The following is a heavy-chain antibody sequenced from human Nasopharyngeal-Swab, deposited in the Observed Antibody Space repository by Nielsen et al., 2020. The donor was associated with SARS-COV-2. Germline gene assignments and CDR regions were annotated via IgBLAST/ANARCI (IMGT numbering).Heavy chain of an antibody. V-gene: IGHV4-4*07. CDR1: GGSISSYY. CDR2: IYTSGST. CDR3: ARVITMVRGVIIRHYGMDV. D-gene: IGHD3-10*01. Sequence: SETLSLTCTVSGGSISSYYWSWIRQPAGKGLEWIGRIYTSGSTNYNPSLKSRVTMSVDTSKNQFSLKLNSVTAADTAVYYCARVITMVRGVIIRHYGMDVWGQGTTVTVSS. J-gene: IGHJ6*02.